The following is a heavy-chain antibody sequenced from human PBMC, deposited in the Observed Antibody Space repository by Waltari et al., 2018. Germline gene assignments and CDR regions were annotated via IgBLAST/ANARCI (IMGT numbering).Heavy chain of an antibody. J-gene: IGHJ4*02. CDR1: GFTLTTDW. CDR2: INPSGNVI. CDR3: IKDAYGPNDY. Sequence: EVQLVASGGGLVLPGGPLSLTGAAFGFTLTTDWMHWVRQAPGKGLVWVSRINPSGNVINYADSVKGRFTISRDIAKNTLHLQMSSLRAEDTAIYYCIKDAYGPNDYWGQGALVTVSS. D-gene: IGHD3-10*01. V-gene: IGHV3-74*01.